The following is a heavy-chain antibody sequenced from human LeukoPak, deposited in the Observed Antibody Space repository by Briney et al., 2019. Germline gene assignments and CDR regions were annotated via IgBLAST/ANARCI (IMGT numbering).Heavy chain of an antibody. CDR3: ARGVSGWYYFDY. CDR1: GFTFSSYG. V-gene: IGHV3-30*03. J-gene: IGHJ4*02. Sequence: GGSLRLSCAASGFTFSSYGMHWVRQAPGKGLEWVAVISYDGSNKYYADSVKGRFTISRDNSKNTLYLQMNSLRADDTAVYYCARGVSGWYYFDYWGQGTLVTVSS. CDR2: ISYDGSNK. D-gene: IGHD6-19*01.